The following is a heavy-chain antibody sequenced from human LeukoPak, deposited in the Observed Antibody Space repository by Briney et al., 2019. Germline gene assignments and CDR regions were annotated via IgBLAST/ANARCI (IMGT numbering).Heavy chain of an antibody. Sequence: GGSLGLSCAASGFTFSSYEMNWVRQAPGKGLEWVSYISSSGSTIYYADSVKGRFTISRDNAKNSLYLQMNSLRAEDTAVYYCARDFDGDYSFYYYGMDVWGKGTTVTVSS. CDR1: GFTFSSYE. CDR2: ISSSGSTI. J-gene: IGHJ6*04. D-gene: IGHD4-17*01. CDR3: ARDFDGDYSFYYYGMDV. V-gene: IGHV3-48*03.